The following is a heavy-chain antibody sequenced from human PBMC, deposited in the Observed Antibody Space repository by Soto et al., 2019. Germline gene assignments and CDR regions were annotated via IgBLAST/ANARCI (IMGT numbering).Heavy chain of an antibody. J-gene: IGHJ3*02. V-gene: IGHV3-21*01. D-gene: IGHD3-22*01. CDR3: ARDRRVRMMVVVGGSAFDI. CDR2: ISSSSSYI. Sequence: EVQLVESGGGLVKPGGSLRLSCAASGFTFSSYSMNWVRQAPGKGLEWVSSISSSSSYIYYADSVKGRFTISRDNAKNSLYLQMNSLRAEDTAVYYCARDRRVRMMVVVGGSAFDIWGQGTMVTVSS. CDR1: GFTFSSYS.